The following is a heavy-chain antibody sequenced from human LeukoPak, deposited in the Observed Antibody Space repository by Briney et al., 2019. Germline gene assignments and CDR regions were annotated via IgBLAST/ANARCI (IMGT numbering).Heavy chain of an antibody. Sequence: SVKVSCKASGGTFSSYAISWVRQAPGQGLEWMGGIIPIFGTANYAQEFQGRVTITADESTSTAYMELSSLRSEDTAVYYCARESSFDFWSGSSYYFDYWGQGTLVTVSS. CDR3: ARESSFDFWSGSSYYFDY. D-gene: IGHD3-3*01. CDR1: GGTFSSYA. J-gene: IGHJ4*02. CDR2: IIPIFGTA. V-gene: IGHV1-69*01.